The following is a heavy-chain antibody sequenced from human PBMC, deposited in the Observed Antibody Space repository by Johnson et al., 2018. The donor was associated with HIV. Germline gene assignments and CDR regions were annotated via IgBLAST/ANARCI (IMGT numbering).Heavy chain of an antibody. CDR3: ARLYDSSGYGAFDI. J-gene: IGHJ3*02. CDR2: LYRDGNT. V-gene: IGHV3-66*02. Sequence: VQLVESGGGLVQPGGSLRLSCEASVFTVSSNYMGWVRQAPGKGLEWVSVLYRDGNTNYADSVKGRFTISRDNSKNTLYLQMNSLRADDTAVYYCARLYDSSGYGAFDIWGQGTMVTVSS. CDR1: VFTVSSNY. D-gene: IGHD3-22*01.